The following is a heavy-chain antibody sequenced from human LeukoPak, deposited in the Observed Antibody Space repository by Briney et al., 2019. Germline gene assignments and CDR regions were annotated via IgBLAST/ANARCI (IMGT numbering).Heavy chain of an antibody. J-gene: IGHJ4*02. CDR3: ARDSYSSSWYLPY. D-gene: IGHD6-13*01. CDR2: FYIRGST. Sequence: PSQTLSLTCTVAGGSISSGSYYWSWIRQPAGKGLEWIGRFYIRGSTNYNPSLKSRVTISVDTSKNQFSLKLSSVTAADTAVYYCARDSYSSSWYLPYWGQGTLVTVSS. CDR1: GGSISSGSYY. V-gene: IGHV4-61*02.